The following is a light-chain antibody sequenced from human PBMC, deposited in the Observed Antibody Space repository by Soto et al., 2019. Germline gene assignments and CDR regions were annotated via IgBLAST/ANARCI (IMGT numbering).Light chain of an antibody. J-gene: IGLJ1*01. CDR2: EVR. CDR3: SSYATTDRRV. Sequence: QSALTQPASVSGSPVQSITISCTGTKDTIGRVDFVSWYQQHPHKAPKLIIYEVRKRPSGVSDRFSGSKSGNTASLTISGLQTEDEADYYCSSYATTDRRVFGTGTKVTVL. V-gene: IGLV2-14*01. CDR1: KDTIGRVDF.